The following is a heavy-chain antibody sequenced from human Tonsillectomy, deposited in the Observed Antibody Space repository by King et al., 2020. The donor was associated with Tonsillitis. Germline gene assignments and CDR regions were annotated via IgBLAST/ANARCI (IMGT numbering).Heavy chain of an antibody. D-gene: IGHD3-22*01. CDR3: ARFYSESSGYYDPDN. Sequence: VQLVESGGGLVQPGGSLRLSCAASGFTLSDHYMDWVRQAPGKGLEWVGRSRNKAKSYSTDYAASVKGRFTISRDDSKNSLYLQMNSLKTEDTAVYYCARFYSESSGYYDPDNWGQGTQVTVCS. CDR2: SRNKAKSYST. J-gene: IGHJ4*02. CDR1: GFTLSDHY. V-gene: IGHV3-72*01.